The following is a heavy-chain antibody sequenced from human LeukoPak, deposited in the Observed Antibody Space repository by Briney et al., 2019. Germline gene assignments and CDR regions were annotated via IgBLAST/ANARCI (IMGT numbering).Heavy chain of an antibody. CDR1: GFTFSNYG. V-gene: IGHV3-23*01. CDR3: ARSRYSSGRGAFDY. Sequence: GGSLRLSCAASGFTFSNYGMHWVRQAPGKGLEWVATITGSDLSTYYADSVRGRFTISRDNSKDTLYLQMNTLRAEDTALYYCARSRYSSGRGAFDYWGQGTLVTVSS. J-gene: IGHJ4*02. D-gene: IGHD6-19*01. CDR2: ITGSDLST.